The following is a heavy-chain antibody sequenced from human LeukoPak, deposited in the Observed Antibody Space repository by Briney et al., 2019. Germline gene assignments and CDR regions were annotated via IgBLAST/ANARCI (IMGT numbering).Heavy chain of an antibody. CDR3: ARDRELHFDY. CDR2: ISYDGSNK. Sequence: GGSLRLSCAASGFTFSSYAMSWVRQAPGKGLEWVAVISYDGSNKYYADSVKGRFTISRDNSKNTLYLQMNSLRAEDTAVYYCARDRELHFDYWGQGTLVTVSS. CDR1: GFTFSSYA. J-gene: IGHJ4*02. D-gene: IGHD1-26*01. V-gene: IGHV3-30-3*01.